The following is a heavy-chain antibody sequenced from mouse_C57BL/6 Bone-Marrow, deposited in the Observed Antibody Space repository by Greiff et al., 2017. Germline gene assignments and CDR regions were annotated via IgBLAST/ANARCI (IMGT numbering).Heavy chain of an antibody. CDR2: IYPRSGNT. CDR1: GYTFTSYG. J-gene: IGHJ3*01. CDR3: TTEGGGEFAY. Sequence: QVQLQQSGAELARPGASVKLSCKASGYTFTSYGISWVKQRTGQGLEWIGEIYPRSGNTYYNEKFKGKATLTADKSSSTAYMELRSLTSEDTAVYYCTTEGGGEFAYWGQGTLVTVSA. D-gene: IGHD1-1*01. V-gene: IGHV1-81*01.